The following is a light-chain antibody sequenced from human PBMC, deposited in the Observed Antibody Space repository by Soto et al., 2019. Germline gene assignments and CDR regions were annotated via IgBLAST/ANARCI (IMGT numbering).Light chain of an antibody. CDR2: GAS. J-gene: IGKJ5*01. V-gene: IGKV1D-12*01. Sequence: DIQMTQSPSSVSASVGDRVTITCRASQGINIWLAWYQQKPGKAPKLLISGASSLESGVPSRFSGSGSGTDFTLTINSLQPEDFATYYCQQANTFPVTFGQGTRLEMK. CDR3: QQANTFPVT. CDR1: QGINIW.